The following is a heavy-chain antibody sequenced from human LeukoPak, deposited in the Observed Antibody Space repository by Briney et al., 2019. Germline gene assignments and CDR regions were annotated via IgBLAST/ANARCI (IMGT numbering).Heavy chain of an antibody. J-gene: IGHJ2*01. CDR3: AKGPPTYWYFDL. V-gene: IGHV3-9*01. CDR1: GFTFDDYA. CDR2: ISWNSGSI. Sequence: HPGRSLRLSCAASGFTFDDYAMHWVRQAPGKGLEWVSGISWNSGSIGYADSVKGRFTISRDNAKNSLYLQMNSLRAEDTALYYCAKGPPTYWYFDLWGRGTLVTVSS.